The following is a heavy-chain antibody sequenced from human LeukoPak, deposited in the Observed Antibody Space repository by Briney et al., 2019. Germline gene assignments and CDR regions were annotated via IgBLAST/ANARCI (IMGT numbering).Heavy chain of an antibody. J-gene: IGHJ5*02. CDR2: INSDGSST. CDR1: GFTFSSYW. V-gene: IGHV3-74*01. Sequence: GGSLRLSCAASGFTFSSYWMHWVRQAPGKGLVWVSRINSDGSSTSYADSVKGRFTISRDNAKNTLYLQMNSLRAEDTAVYYCARDGYCSSTSCPHEGWFDPWGQGTLVTVSS. D-gene: IGHD2-2*03. CDR3: ARDGYCSSTSCPHEGWFDP.